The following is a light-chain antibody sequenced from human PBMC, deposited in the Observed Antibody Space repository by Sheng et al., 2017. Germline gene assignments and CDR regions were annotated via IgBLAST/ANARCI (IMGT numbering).Light chain of an antibody. CDR1: SSDVGSYNL. V-gene: IGLV2-23*01. CDR3: CSYASSNSYV. J-gene: IGLJ1*01. CDR2: EGS. Sequence: QSALTQPASVSGSPGQSITISCTGTSSDVGSYNLVYWYQQYSGKAPKLMIYEGSKRPSGVSNRFSGSKSDNTASLTISGLQAEDEADYYCCSYASSNSYVFGTGTKVTV.